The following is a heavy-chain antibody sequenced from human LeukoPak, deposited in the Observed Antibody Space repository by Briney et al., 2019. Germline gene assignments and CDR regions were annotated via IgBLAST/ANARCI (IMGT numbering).Heavy chain of an antibody. Sequence: PGGSLRLSCAASGFTFSKYWMSWVRQAPGKGLEWVAHIKEDGSEKYFVDSVRGRFIISRDNAENSLYLQMNSLRAEDTAIYYCVRDGRPLDYWGQGTLVTVSS. CDR3: VRDGRPLDY. CDR2: IKEDGSEK. J-gene: IGHJ4*02. V-gene: IGHV3-7*01. D-gene: IGHD1-1*01. CDR1: GFTFSKYW.